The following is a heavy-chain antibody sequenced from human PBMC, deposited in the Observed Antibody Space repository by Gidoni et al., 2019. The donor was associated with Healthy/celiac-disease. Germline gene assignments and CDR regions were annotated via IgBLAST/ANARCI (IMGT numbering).Heavy chain of an antibody. J-gene: IGHJ4*02. V-gene: IGHV3-48*03. Sequence: EVQLVESGGGLVQHGGSLRLSCAASGFTFSSYEMNWVRQAPGKGLEWVSYISSSGSTIYYADSVKGRFTISRDNAKNSLYLQMNSLRAEDTAVYYCASLGSWYDYFDYWGQGTLVTVSS. CDR3: ASLGSWYDYFDY. CDR1: GFTFSSYE. CDR2: ISSSGSTI. D-gene: IGHD6-13*01.